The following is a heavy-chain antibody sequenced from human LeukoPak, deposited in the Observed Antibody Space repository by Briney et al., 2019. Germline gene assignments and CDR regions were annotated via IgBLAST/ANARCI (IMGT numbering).Heavy chain of an antibody. Sequence: GGSLRLSCAASGFTFSASPIHGARGASDRGLEWVGRISSKPYDYATAFAESVKGRFTIYRDDSENTAYLEMNSLKTEDTAVYYCARRVGDSYPYGLDVWGQGTPVTVSS. CDR2: ISSKPYDYAT. CDR3: ARRVGDSYPYGLDV. CDR1: GFTFSASP. V-gene: IGHV3-73*01. D-gene: IGHD5/OR15-5a*01. J-gene: IGHJ6*02.